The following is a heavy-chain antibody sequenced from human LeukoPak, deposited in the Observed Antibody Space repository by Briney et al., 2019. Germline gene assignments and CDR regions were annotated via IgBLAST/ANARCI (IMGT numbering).Heavy chain of an antibody. Sequence: TGGSLRLSCAASGFTFSGYGMHWVRQAPGKGLEWVAFIRYDGSNKYYADSVKGRFTISRDNSKNTLYLQMNSLRAEDTAVYYCAKDRPTSGWYRYFDYWGQGTLVTVSS. J-gene: IGHJ4*02. V-gene: IGHV3-30*02. D-gene: IGHD6-19*01. CDR3: AKDRPTSGWYRYFDY. CDR1: GFTFSGYG. CDR2: IRYDGSNK.